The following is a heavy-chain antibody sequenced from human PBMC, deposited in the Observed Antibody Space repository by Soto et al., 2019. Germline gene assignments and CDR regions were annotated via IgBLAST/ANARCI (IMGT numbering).Heavy chain of an antibody. V-gene: IGHV4-59*08. CDR3: ARRIRGGDYSHYCMDV. CDR2: IYNSGSA. CDR1: GGSMSSYH. J-gene: IGHJ6*03. Sequence: PSETLSLTCTVSGGSMSSYHWSWIRQSPGKGLEWIAYIYNSGSANYSPSFKSRVTISVDTSRNQVSLKLTSVTAADTAVYYCARRIRGGDYSHYCMDVWGKGTTVTVSS. D-gene: IGHD4-4*01.